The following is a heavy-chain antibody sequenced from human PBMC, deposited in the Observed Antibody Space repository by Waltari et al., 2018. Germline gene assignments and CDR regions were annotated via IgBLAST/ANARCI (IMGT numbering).Heavy chain of an antibody. D-gene: IGHD5-12*01. V-gene: IGHV1-46*01. CDR3: ARDMGTNRGIYSGPDY. J-gene: IGHJ4*02. CDR1: GYTFISYY. Sequence: QVQLVQSGAEVKKPGASVKVSCKASGYTFISYYMHWVRQAPRQGLEWMGIINPSGGSTNYAQKFQGRVTMTRDTSTSTVYMELSSLRSEDTAVYYCARDMGTNRGIYSGPDYWGQGTLVTVSS. CDR2: INPSGGST.